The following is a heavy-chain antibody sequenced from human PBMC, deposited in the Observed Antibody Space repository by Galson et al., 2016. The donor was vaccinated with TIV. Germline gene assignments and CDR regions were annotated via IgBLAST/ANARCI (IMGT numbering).Heavy chain of an antibody. CDR3: ARAQDSGAYFDY. D-gene: IGHD2-15*01. J-gene: IGHJ4*02. Sequence: ETLSLTCTVSGGSTSSYYWTWIRQPPGKGLEWIGYIYHTGNTIYNPSLKRRVALSLATSKNQFSLTLTSVTAADTAVYYCARAQDSGAYFDYWGQGTLVTVSS. CDR2: IYHTGNT. V-gene: IGHV4-59*12. CDR1: GGSTSSYY.